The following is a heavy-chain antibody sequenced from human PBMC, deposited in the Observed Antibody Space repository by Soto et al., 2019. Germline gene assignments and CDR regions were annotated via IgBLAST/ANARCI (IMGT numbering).Heavy chain of an antibody. CDR2: ISYDGSNK. CDR3: VGGQYYFDY. Sequence: QVQLVESGGGVVQPGRSLRLSCAASGFPFTTYGMHWVREGPGKGLEWVAVISYDGSNKYYADSVKGRFTISRDNSKNTLYLQMNSLRPADMALYYCVGGQYYFDYRGQGTLVTVSS. CDR1: GFPFTTYG. D-gene: IGHD3-10*01. V-gene: IGHV3-30*03. J-gene: IGHJ4*02.